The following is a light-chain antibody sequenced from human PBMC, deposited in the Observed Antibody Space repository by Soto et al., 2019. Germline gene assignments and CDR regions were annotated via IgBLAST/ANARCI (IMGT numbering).Light chain of an antibody. J-gene: IGKJ1*01. CDR1: QTISTW. CDR3: QQYTNTNNPWM. CDR2: DAS. Sequence: DIQVTQSPPTLSASVGDRVAITCRASQTISTWMALYQQKPGKAPKLLVYDASTLQSGVASRFSGSGSGTEFTLIISGLQPDDSATYYCQQYTNTNNPWMFGQGTKVDI. V-gene: IGKV1-5*01.